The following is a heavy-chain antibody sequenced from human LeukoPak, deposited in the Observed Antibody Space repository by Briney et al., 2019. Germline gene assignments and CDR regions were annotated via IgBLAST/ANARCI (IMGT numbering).Heavy chain of an antibody. CDR1: GFTVSSNY. CDR3: ANLVKLAY. J-gene: IGHJ4*02. D-gene: IGHD1-26*01. Sequence: GGSLRLSCAASGFTVSSNYMSWVRQAPGKGLEWVSVIYSGGSTYYADSVKGRFTISRDNSKNTLYLQMNSPSAEDTAVYYCANLVKLAYWGQGTLVTVSS. CDR2: IYSGGST. V-gene: IGHV3-53*01.